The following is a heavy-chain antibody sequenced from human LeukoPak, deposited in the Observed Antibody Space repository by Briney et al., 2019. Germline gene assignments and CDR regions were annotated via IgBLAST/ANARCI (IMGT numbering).Heavy chain of an antibody. CDR2: ISSSSSTI. D-gene: IGHD3-3*01. CDR3: ARVHYDFWSGYYANNWFDP. CDR1: GFTFSSYS. Sequence: PGGSLRLSCAASGFTFSSYSMNWVRQAPGKGLEWVSYISSSSSTIYYADSVKGRFTISRDNAKNSLYLQMNSLRDEDTAVYYCARVHYDFWSGYYANNWFDPWGQGTLVTVSS. J-gene: IGHJ5*02. V-gene: IGHV3-48*02.